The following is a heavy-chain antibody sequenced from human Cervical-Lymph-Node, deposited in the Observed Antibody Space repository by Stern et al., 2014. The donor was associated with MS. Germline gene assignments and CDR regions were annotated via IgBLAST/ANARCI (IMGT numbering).Heavy chain of an antibody. J-gene: IGHJ3*01. CDR1: GFTFSTSD. D-gene: IGHD4-17*01. CDR2: ISSNGGST. CDR3: LTTVTYDALDL. Sequence: EVQLVESGGGLVQPGGSLRLSCSASGFTFSTSDMHWVRQAPGNGLEYVSAISSNGGSTYYADSVKGRFTISRDNSKNTLYFQMSSLRVDDTAVYYCLTTVTYDALDLWGQGTMVTVSS. V-gene: IGHV3-64D*06.